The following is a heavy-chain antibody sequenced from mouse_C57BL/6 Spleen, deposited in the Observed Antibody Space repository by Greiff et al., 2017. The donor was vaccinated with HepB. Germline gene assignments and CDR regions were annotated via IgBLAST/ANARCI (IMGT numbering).Heavy chain of an antibody. J-gene: IGHJ4*01. CDR1: GYTFTDYN. CDR3: ARGSYYGSSPYYYAMDY. CDR2: INPNNGGT. V-gene: IGHV1-22*01. Sequence: EVQLQQSGPELVKPGASVKMSCKASGYTFTDYNMHWVKQSHGKSLEWIGYINPNNGGTSYNQKFKGKATLTVNKSSSTAYMELRSLTSEESAVYYCARGSYYGSSPYYYAMDYWGQGTSVTVSS. D-gene: IGHD1-1*01.